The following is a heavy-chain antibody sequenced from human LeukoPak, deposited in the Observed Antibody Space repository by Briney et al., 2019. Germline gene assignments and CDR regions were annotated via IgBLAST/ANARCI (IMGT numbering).Heavy chain of an antibody. CDR1: GSTVSSNY. J-gene: IGHJ4*02. CDR3: ARESYDSSGYRGHYFDY. CDR2: IYSGGST. V-gene: IGHV3-53*01. D-gene: IGHD3-22*01. Sequence: QPGGSLRLSCAASGSTVSSNYMSWVRQAPGKGLEWVSVIYSGGSTYYADSVKGRFTISRDNSKNTLYLQMNSLRAEDTAVYYCARESYDSSGYRGHYFDYWGQGTLVTVSS.